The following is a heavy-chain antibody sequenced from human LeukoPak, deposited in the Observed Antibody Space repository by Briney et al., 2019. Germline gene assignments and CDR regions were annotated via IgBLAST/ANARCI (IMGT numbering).Heavy chain of an antibody. J-gene: IGHJ4*02. CDR3: ARDSGWLLFDY. CDR1: GGSISSYY. V-gene: IGHV4-59*01. D-gene: IGHD3-9*01. Sequence: SETLSLTCTVSGGSISSYYWNWIRQPPGKGLEWIGYIYYSGSTNYNPSLKSRVTISVDTSKNQFSLKLSSVTAADTAVYYCARDSGWLLFDYWGQGTLVTVSS. CDR2: IYYSGST.